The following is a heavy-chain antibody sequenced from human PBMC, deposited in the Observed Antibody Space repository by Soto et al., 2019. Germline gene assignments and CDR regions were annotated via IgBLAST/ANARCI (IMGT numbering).Heavy chain of an antibody. Sequence: PGGSLRLSCVASGFSFSNYNMNWVRQAPGKGLEWASYITDSSDTVHYADSVRGRFTISRDNAGSSLYLQMNSPRAEDTAVYHCARDSYAPHVWGQGTTVTVS. J-gene: IGHJ6*02. CDR1: GFSFSNYN. V-gene: IGHV3-48*01. CDR3: ARDSYAPHV. D-gene: IGHD4-17*01. CDR2: ITDSSDTV.